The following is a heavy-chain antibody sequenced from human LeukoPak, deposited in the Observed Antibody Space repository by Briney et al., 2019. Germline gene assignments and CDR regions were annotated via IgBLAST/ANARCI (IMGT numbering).Heavy chain of an antibody. J-gene: IGHJ2*01. CDR3: ARPKTVEDFDL. Sequence: SETLSLTCAVYGGSFSGYYWSWIRQPPGKGLEWIGEINHSGSTNYNPSLKSRVTISVDTSKNQFSLKLSSVTAADTAVYYCARPKTVEDFDLWGRGTLVTVSS. D-gene: IGHD4-17*01. CDR1: GGSFSGYY. CDR2: INHSGST. V-gene: IGHV4-34*01.